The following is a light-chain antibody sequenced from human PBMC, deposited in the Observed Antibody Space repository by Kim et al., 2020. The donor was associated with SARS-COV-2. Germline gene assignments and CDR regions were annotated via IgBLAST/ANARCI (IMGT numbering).Light chain of an antibody. Sequence: QSALTQPASVSGSPGQSITISCTGTSSDVGGYNYVSWYQQHPGKAPKLMIYDVSKRPSGVSNRFSGSKSGNTASLTISGLQAEDEADYYCSSYTSSSTPPFGGGTQLTVL. CDR1: SSDVGGYNY. J-gene: IGLJ3*02. CDR2: DVS. CDR3: SSYTSSSTPP. V-gene: IGLV2-14*01.